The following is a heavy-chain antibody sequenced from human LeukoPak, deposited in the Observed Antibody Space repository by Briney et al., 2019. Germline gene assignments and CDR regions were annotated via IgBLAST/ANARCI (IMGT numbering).Heavy chain of an antibody. CDR2: IYYNGGT. V-gene: IGHV4-39*02. CDR3: ARDRTGQQLISRKDYYYMDV. J-gene: IGHJ6*03. Sequence: PSETLSLTCTVSGGSISSSSYYWGWIRQPPGKGLDWIGNIYYNGGTYYNPSLKSRVTISVDTSKNQFSLKLSSVTAADTAVYYCARDRTGQQLISRKDYYYMDVWGKGTTVTISS. D-gene: IGHD4-11*01. CDR1: GGSISSSSYY.